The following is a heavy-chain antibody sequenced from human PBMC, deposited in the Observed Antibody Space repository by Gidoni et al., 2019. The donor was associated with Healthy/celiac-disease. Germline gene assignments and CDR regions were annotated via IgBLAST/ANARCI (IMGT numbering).Heavy chain of an antibody. V-gene: IGHV3-23*01. J-gene: IGHJ4*02. CDR1: GFTFSSYA. Sequence: EVQLLESGGGLVEPGGSLRLSCAASGFTFSSYAMSWVRQAPGKVLECVSAISGSGGSTYYADSVKGRFTISRYNSKNTLYLQMNSRRAEDTAVYYCAKTGSGGSYFTLQGGGDYWGQGTLVTVSS. CDR3: AKTGSGGSYFTLQGGGDY. D-gene: IGHD1-26*01. CDR2: ISGSGGST.